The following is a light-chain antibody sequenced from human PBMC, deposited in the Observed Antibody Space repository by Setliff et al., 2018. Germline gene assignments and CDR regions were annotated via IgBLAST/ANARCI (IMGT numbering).Light chain of an antibody. Sequence: QSALTQPPSAPGSPGQSVTISCTGTGGLVGGHNHVXXYHQXPXKAPRRIXXXVTNRPSGVPVRFSGSNSGNTASLTVSVLQAEDEADYYCTFYSGSNNFFFGSGTKVTVL. CDR2: XVT. V-gene: IGLV2-8*01. CDR3: TFYSGSNNFF. CDR1: GGLVGGHNH. J-gene: IGLJ1*01.